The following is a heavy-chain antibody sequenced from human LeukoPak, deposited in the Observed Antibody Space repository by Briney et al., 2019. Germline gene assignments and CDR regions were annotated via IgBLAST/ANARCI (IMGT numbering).Heavy chain of an antibody. J-gene: IGHJ3*02. Sequence: GGSLRLSCAASGFTFSSYSMNWVRQAPGKGLEWVSSIGSSSSYIYYADSVKGRFTISRDNAKNSLYLQMNSLRAEDTAVYYCARDRYYDFWSGYYEDDAFDIWGQGTMVTVSS. CDR1: GFTFSSYS. CDR3: ARDRYYDFWSGYYEDDAFDI. V-gene: IGHV3-21*01. D-gene: IGHD3-3*01. CDR2: IGSSSSYI.